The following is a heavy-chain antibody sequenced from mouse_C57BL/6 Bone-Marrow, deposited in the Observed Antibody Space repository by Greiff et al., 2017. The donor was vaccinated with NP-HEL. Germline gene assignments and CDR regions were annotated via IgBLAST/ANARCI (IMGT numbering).Heavy chain of an antibody. CDR2: IDPESGDT. D-gene: IGHD2-3*01. CDR3: TYGGYYDGFAY. J-gene: IGHJ3*01. V-gene: IGHV14-4*01. Sequence: EVQLQQSGAELVRPGASVKLSCTASGFNIKDDYMHWVKQRPEQGLEWIGWIDPESGDTKYAAKFQGKATITADTSSNTAYLQLSSLTSEDTAVYYCTYGGYYDGFAYWGQGTLVTVSA. CDR1: GFNIKDDY.